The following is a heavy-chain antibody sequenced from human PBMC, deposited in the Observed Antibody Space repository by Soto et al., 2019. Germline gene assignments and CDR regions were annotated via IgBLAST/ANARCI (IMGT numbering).Heavy chain of an antibody. CDR3: ASAPYGSGSSPLDV. J-gene: IGHJ6*02. CDR2: IFSNDEK. V-gene: IGHV2-26*01. CDR1: GFSLSNARMG. Sequence: SGPTLVNPTETLTLTCTVSGFSLSNARMGVSWIRQPPGKALEWLAHIFSNDEKSYSTSLKSRLTISKDTSKSQVVLTMTNMDPVDTATYYCASAPYGSGSSPLDVWGQGTTVTVSS. D-gene: IGHD3-10*01.